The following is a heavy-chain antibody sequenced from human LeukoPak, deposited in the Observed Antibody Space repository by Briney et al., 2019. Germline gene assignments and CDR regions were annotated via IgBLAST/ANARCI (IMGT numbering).Heavy chain of an antibody. CDR2: IYYSGST. CDR3: AKAYCGGDCYYYYHGLDV. Sequence: SETLSLTCTVSGGSISSSSHYWGWIRQPPGKGLEWIGSIYYSGSTYYNPSLKSRVTISVDTSKNQFSLKLSSVTAADTAVYYCAKAYCGGDCYYYYHGLDVWGQGTTVTVSS. CDR1: GGSISSSSHY. D-gene: IGHD2-21*02. V-gene: IGHV4-39*07. J-gene: IGHJ6*02.